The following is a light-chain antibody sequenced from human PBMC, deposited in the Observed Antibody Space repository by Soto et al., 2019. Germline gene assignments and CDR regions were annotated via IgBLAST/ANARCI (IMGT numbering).Light chain of an antibody. J-gene: IGLJ1*01. Sequence: QSALTQPASVSGSPRQSITISCTGTSSDVGGYISVSWYQQHPGKAPKLMIYEVSNRPSGVSSRFSGSKSGNTASLTISGLQAEDEADYYCSSYTSSSTYVFGTGTKVTVL. V-gene: IGLV2-14*01. CDR2: EVS. CDR1: SSDVGGYIS. CDR3: SSYTSSSTYV.